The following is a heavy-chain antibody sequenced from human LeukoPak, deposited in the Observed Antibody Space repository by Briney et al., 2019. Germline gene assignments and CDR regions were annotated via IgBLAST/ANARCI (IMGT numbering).Heavy chain of an antibody. Sequence: SVKVSCKASGYTFTSYGISWVRQAPGQGLEWMGWISAYNGNTNYAQKLQGRVTMTTDTSTSTAYMELRSLRSDDTAVYYCARGPYCSGGTCYSQYFDYWGQGTLVTVSS. CDR1: GYTFTSYG. CDR2: ISAYNGNT. J-gene: IGHJ4*02. CDR3: ARGPYCSGGTCYSQYFDY. D-gene: IGHD2-15*01. V-gene: IGHV1-18*01.